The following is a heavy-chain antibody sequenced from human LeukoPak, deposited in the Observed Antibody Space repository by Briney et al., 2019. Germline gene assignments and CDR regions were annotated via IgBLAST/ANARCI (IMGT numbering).Heavy chain of an antibody. J-gene: IGHJ3*02. Sequence: ASVKVSCKASGYTFTSYDINSVRQATGQWLEWMGWMNPNSGNTGYAQKFQGRVTMTRNTSISTAYMELSSLRSEDTAVYYCARSALPDDAFDIWGQGTMVTVSS. CDR1: GYTFTSYD. CDR2: MNPNSGNT. CDR3: ARSALPDDAFDI. V-gene: IGHV1-8*01. D-gene: IGHD1-14*01.